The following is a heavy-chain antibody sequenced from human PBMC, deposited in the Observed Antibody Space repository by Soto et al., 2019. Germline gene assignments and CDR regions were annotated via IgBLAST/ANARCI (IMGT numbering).Heavy chain of an antibody. CDR1: GFSLSTSGMC. J-gene: IGHJ4*02. Sequence: SGPTLVNPTQTLTLTCTFSGFSLSTSGMCVSWIRQPPGKALEWLARIDWDDDKYYSTSLKTRLTISKDTSKNQVVLTMTNMDPVDTATYYCARTPFTYYYDSSGYYYFDYWGQGTLVTVSS. CDR2: IDWDDDK. D-gene: IGHD3-22*01. CDR3: ARTPFTYYYDSSGYYYFDY. V-gene: IGHV2-70*11.